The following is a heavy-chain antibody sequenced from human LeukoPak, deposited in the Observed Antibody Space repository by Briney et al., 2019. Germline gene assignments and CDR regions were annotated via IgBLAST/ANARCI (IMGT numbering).Heavy chain of an antibody. J-gene: IGHJ4*02. CDR3: ARAGYDFWSGYYWLDY. V-gene: IGHV3-33*01. CDR1: GFTFSSYG. Sequence: PGGSLRLSRAASGFTFSSYGMHWVRQAPGKGLEWVAVIWYDGSNKYYADSVKGRFTISRDNSKNTLYLQMNSLRAEDTAVYYCARAGYDFWSGYYWLDYWGQGTLVTVSS. D-gene: IGHD3-3*01. CDR2: IWYDGSNK.